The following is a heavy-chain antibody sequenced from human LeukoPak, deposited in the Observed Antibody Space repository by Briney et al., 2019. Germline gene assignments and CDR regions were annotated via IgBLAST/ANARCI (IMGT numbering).Heavy chain of an antibody. D-gene: IGHD3-10*01. CDR2: IYTSGST. CDR1: GGSISSYY. Sequence: SETLSLTCTVSGGSISSYYWSWIRQPAGKGLEWIGRIYTSGSTNYNPSLKSRVTMSVDTSKNQFSLKLSSVTAADTAVYYCAREVTMVRGVNEYFDYWGQGTLVTVSS. CDR3: AREVTMVRGVNEYFDY. V-gene: IGHV4-4*07. J-gene: IGHJ4*02.